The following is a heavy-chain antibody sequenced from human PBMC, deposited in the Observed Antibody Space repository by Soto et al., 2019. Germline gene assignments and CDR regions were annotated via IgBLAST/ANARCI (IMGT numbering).Heavy chain of an antibody. D-gene: IGHD2-21*02. J-gene: IGHJ3*02. Sequence: GGSLRLSCAASGFPFDDYAMHWVRQAPGKGMEWVSGISWNSGSIGYADSVKGRFTISRDNAKNSLYLQMNSLRAEDTALYYCAKATGPGGVTANDAFDIWGQGTMVTVSS. V-gene: IGHV3-9*01. CDR2: ISWNSGSI. CDR1: GFPFDDYA. CDR3: AKATGPGGVTANDAFDI.